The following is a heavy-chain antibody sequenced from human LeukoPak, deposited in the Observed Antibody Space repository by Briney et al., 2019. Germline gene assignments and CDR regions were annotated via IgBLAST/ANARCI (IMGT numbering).Heavy chain of an antibody. CDR3: ARQHTAWYVDY. V-gene: IGHV3-23*01. CDR2: VSASGAST. J-gene: IGHJ4*02. CDR1: GFSFSNYA. D-gene: IGHD1-1*01. Sequence: GGSLRLSCAASGFSFSNYAMSWVRQAPGKGLEWVSGVSASGASTYSEDSVKGRFIISRDNSKNTVFLQMNRLRVEDTAVYYCARQHTAWYVDYWGQGILVTVSS.